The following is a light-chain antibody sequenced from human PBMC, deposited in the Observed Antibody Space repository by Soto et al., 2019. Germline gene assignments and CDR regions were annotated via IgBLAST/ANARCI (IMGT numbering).Light chain of an antibody. J-gene: IGLJ1*01. CDR3: QSYDSSLSGYV. V-gene: IGLV1-40*01. Sequence: QLVLTQPPSLSGAPGQRVTISCTGGGSNIGAPYDVHWYQHLPGTAPKLLIYGSTNRPSGVPGRFSGSKSGTSASLAITGLQAEDEADYYCQSYDSSLSGYVFGAGTKLTVL. CDR2: GST. CDR1: GSNIGAPYD.